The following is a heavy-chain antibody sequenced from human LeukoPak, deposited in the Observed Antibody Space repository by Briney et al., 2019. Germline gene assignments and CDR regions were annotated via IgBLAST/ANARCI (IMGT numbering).Heavy chain of an antibody. CDR1: GYTFTSSD. V-gene: IGHV1-8*03. J-gene: IGHJ2*01. Sequence: ASVKVSCKASGYTFTSSDINWFRQAPGQGPEWVGWINPNSGKTGSAQKFQGRVTISRDTSISTAYMELSSLRSEDTAVYYCARRKVAYFDLWGRGTLVTVSS. D-gene: IGHD5-12*01. CDR2: INPNSGKT. CDR3: ARRKVAYFDL.